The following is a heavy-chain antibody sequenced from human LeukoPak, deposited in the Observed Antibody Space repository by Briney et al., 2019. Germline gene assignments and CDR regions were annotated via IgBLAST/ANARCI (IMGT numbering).Heavy chain of an antibody. CDR1: GFTVSSNY. CDR2: IYSGGST. CDR3: ARDNPYGYGVH. Sequence: PGGSLRLSCAASGFTVSSNYMSWVRQAPGKGLEWVSVIYSGGSTYYADSVKGRFTISRDNSKNTLYLQMNSLRAEDTAVYYCARDNPYGYGVHWGQGTLVTVSS. V-gene: IGHV3-66*01. D-gene: IGHD5-18*01. J-gene: IGHJ4*02.